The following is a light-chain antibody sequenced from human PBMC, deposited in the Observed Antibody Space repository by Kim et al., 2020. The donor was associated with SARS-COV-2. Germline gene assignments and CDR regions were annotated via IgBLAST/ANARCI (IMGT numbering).Light chain of an antibody. J-gene: IGLJ3*02. CDR3: YSAADNNWV. CDR2: KDS. CDR1: VLAKKI. Sequence: SYELTQPSSVSVSPGQTARITCSGDVLAKKICSVVPAEARPGPCAGDYKDSERPSGIPERFSGSSSGTTVTLTISGAQVEDEADYYCYSAADNNWVFGGGTQLTVL. V-gene: IGLV3-27*01.